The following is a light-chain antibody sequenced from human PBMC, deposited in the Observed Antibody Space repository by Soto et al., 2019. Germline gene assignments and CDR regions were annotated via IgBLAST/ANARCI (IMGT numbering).Light chain of an antibody. J-gene: IGKJ1*01. V-gene: IGKV3-20*01. CDR3: QQYVTSSPRT. Sequence: EIVLTQSPGTLSLSPGERATLSCRASHTISSSYLAWYQQKPGQAPRLLMYGISRRGTGIPDRFSGSESGTDFTLTFTRLEPEDFAVYYCQQYVTSSPRTFGQGTKVEIK. CDR2: GIS. CDR1: HTISSSY.